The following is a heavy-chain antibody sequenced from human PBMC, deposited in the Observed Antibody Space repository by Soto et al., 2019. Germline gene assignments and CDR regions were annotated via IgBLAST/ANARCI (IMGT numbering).Heavy chain of an antibody. V-gene: IGHV1-69*02. D-gene: IGHD2-15*01. CDR3: AKYGVVTDFYYMDV. Sequence: QVQLVQSGAEVKKPGSSVKVSCKASGGTFSSYSITWVRQAPGQGLEWMGRIVPMVGITNYAQKFQDRVTITADRSTSTAYMELTSLESADSALYYCAKYGVVTDFYYMDVWGRGTTVTVSS. CDR2: IVPMVGIT. CDR1: GGTFSSYS. J-gene: IGHJ6*03.